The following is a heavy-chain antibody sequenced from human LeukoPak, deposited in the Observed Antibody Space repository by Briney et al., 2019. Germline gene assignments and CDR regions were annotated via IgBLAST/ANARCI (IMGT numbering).Heavy chain of an antibody. CDR2: ISGSGADT. V-gene: IGHV3-23*01. D-gene: IGHD5-12*01. CDR1: GFTFSNYV. J-gene: IGHJ3*02. Sequence: PGGSLRLSCAASGFTFSNYVMSWVRQAPGKGLEWVSTISGSGADTYSADSVKGRFTISRDNSKNTLYLQMNSLRAEDTAVYYCARWDFYSGYDSGAFDIWGQGTMVTVSS. CDR3: ARWDFYSGYDSGAFDI.